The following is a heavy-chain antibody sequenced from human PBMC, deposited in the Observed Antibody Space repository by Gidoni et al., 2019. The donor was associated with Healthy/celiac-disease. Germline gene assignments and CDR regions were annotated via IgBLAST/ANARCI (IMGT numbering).Heavy chain of an antibody. CDR3: ARRPYYYYYMDV. CDR1: GFTFRSYW. V-gene: IGHV3-74*01. CDR2: INSDGSST. J-gene: IGHJ6*03. Sequence: EVQLVESGGGLVQPGGSLRLSCAASGFTFRSYWMHWVRTAPGKGLVGVSRINSDGSSTSYADSVKGRFTISRDNAKNTLYLQMNSLRAEDTAVYYCARRPYYYYYMDVWGKGTTVTVSS.